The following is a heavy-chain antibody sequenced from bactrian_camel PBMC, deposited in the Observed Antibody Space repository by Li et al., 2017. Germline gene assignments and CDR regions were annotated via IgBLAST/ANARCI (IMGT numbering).Heavy chain of an antibody. CDR1: GHSRGSNC. CDR3: AAASLSAACDCSGGNCSPLLGDEFAR. J-gene: IGHJ4*01. D-gene: IGHD2*01. Sequence: HVQLVESGGGSVQAGGSLRLSCKVSGHSRGSNCVGWYRLPPGRAPAEREGIAAIRRDGGETWYAASVKGRFAIWQDNAKNTVYLQINYLRPEDTAMYYCAAASLSAACDCSGGNCSPLLGDEFARWGQGTQVTVS. V-gene: IGHV3S45*01. CDR2: IRRDGGET.